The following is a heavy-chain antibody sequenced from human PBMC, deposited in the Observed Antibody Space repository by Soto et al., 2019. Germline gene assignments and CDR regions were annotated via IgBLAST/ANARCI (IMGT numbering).Heavy chain of an antibody. J-gene: IGHJ5*02. D-gene: IGHD3-3*01. V-gene: IGHV4-31*03. CDR3: AREAIFGVVNWFDP. Sequence: SETLSLTCTVSGASITSGGYYWSWLRQHPGKGLEWIGYIYYSGSTYYNPSLKSRVTISVDTSKNQFSLKLSSVTAADTAVYYCAREAIFGVVNWFDPWGQGTLVTVSS. CDR1: GASITSGGYY. CDR2: IYYSGST.